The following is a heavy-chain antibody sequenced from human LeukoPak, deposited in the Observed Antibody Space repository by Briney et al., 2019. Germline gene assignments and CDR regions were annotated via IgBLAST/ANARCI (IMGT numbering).Heavy chain of an antibody. CDR3: ARVGAWELQRVFDY. CDR1: GFTFSRYW. CDR2: IKSDGKT. D-gene: IGHD1-26*01. J-gene: IGHJ4*02. V-gene: IGHV3-74*01. Sequence: PGGSLRLSCEASGFTFSRYWMHWVRQAPGKGLVWVSRIKSDGKTNYADSVKDRFTISRDNARNSLYLEMNSLRTEDTAVYYCARVGAWELQRVFDYWGQGTLVTVSS.